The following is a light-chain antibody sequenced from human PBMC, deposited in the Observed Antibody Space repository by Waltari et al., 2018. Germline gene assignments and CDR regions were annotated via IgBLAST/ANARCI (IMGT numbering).Light chain of an antibody. Sequence: EVVLTQSPGTLSLFPGERATLSCRASQSVATYLAWFQQRPGQAPRLLNYDGNKRATGIPSRFSGSGYGTAFTLTISSLEPEDFAVYYCQQRTNWLYTFGQGTKLEIK. J-gene: IGKJ2*01. CDR1: QSVATY. V-gene: IGKV3-11*01. CDR3: QQRTNWLYT. CDR2: DGN.